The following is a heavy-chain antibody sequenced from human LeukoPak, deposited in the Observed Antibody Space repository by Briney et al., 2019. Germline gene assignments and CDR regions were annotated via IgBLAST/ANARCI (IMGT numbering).Heavy chain of an antibody. Sequence: PGGSLRLSCAASGFTVSSNYMSWVRQAPGKGLEWVSSISSSSSYIYYADSVKGRFTISRDNAKNSLYLQMNSLRAEDTAVYYCARDPGYCSSTSCSGSGMDVWGKGTTVTVSS. D-gene: IGHD2-2*01. CDR2: ISSSSSYI. J-gene: IGHJ6*04. CDR1: GFTVSSNY. V-gene: IGHV3-21*01. CDR3: ARDPGYCSSTSCSGSGMDV.